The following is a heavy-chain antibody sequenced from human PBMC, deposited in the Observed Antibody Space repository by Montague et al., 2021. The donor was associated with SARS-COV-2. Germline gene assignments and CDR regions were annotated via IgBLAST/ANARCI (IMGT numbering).Heavy chain of an antibody. J-gene: IGHJ4*02. V-gene: IGHV4-4*07. CDR1: GSISGYY. CDR2: ISSSGGI. CDR3: ARQYIGYNRRFDY. Sequence: SETLSLTCTVSGSISGYYWTWIRQSAGKGLEWIGRISSSGGIDYNASLKSRVTMSLDTSKIQLSLKLSSVTAADTAVYYCARQYIGYNRRFDYWGQGVLVTVSP. D-gene: IGHD5-12*01.